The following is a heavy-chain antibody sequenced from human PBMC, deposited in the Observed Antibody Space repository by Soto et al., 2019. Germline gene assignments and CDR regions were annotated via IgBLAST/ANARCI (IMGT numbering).Heavy chain of an antibody. J-gene: IGHJ4*02. CDR1: EFTFSRDS. CDR2: ITSSSSPI. Sequence: HLGGSPRLSCTASEFTFSRDSMNWVRQAPGKGLEWVSYITSSSSPIYYADSVKGRFTISRDNAKNSLSLQMNNLRTEDTAFYYCARSSSGWAYFFDYWGQGTLVTVSS. D-gene: IGHD6-19*01. V-gene: IGHV3-48*01. CDR3: ARSSSGWAYFFDY.